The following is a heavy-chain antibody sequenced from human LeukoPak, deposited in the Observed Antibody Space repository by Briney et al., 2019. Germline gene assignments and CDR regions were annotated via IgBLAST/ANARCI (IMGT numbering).Heavy chain of an antibody. CDR3: GSLSIDV. V-gene: IGHV4-34*01. D-gene: IGHD2/OR15-2a*01. J-gene: IGHJ6*01. CDR2: INHSGST. Sequence: PSGTLSLTCAVYGGSFSGYYWSWIRQPPGKGLEWIGEINHSGSTNYNPSLKSRGTISVDTSKNQFSLKLSSVTAADTAVYYCGSLSIDVWGKGTTVTISS. CDR1: GGSFSGYY.